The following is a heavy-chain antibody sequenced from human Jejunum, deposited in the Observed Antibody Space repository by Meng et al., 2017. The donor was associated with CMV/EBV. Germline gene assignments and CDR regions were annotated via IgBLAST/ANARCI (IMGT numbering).Heavy chain of an antibody. V-gene: IGHV2-5*02. CDR3: AHFVGGYYPSRPDY. D-gene: IGHD1-26*01. CDR2: IYRGDDK. CDR1: GFSPITNGEG. Sequence: ITLKESGPTLVKPTQTPTLTCTFSGFSPITNGEGVGWIRQPPGKALEWLALIYRGDDKRYSPSLKSRLSIAKDTSKNEVVLTVTTMGPVDTGTYYCAHFVGGYYPSRPDYWGQGTLVTVSS. J-gene: IGHJ4*02.